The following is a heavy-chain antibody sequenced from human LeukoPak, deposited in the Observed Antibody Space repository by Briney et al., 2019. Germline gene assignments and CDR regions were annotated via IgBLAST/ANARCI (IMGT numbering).Heavy chain of an antibody. J-gene: IGHJ4*02. CDR2: ISGSGGST. Sequence: GGSLRLSCAASGFTFSSYAMSWVRQAPGKGLERVSAISGSGGSTYYADSVKGRFTISRDNSKNTLYLQMNSLRAEDTAVYYCAKDNGPPSTMDYWGQGTLVTVSS. D-gene: IGHD4/OR15-4a*01. CDR1: GFTFSSYA. V-gene: IGHV3-23*01. CDR3: AKDNGPPSTMDY.